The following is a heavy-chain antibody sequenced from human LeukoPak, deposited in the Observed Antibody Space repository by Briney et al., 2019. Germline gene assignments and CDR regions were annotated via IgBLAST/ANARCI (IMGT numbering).Heavy chain of an antibody. CDR3: ARVPQAATPAEYFQH. V-gene: IGHV4-61*01. CDR2: IYYSGST. D-gene: IGHD2-15*01. J-gene: IGHJ1*01. CDR1: GGSISSGSYY. Sequence: PSETLSLTCTVSGGSISSGSYYWSWVRQPPGKGLEWIGYIYYSGSTNYNPSLTSRVTISVDTSKNQFSLKLSSVTAADTAVYYCARVPQAATPAEYFQHWGQGTLVTVSS.